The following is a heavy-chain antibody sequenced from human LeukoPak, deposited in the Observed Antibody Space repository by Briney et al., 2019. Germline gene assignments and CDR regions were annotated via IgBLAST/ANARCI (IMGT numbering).Heavy chain of an antibody. D-gene: IGHD6-13*01. CDR3: ARLYSSSWYFDY. J-gene: IGHJ4*02. V-gene: IGHV5-51*01. CDR1: GCSFTSYW. Sequence: GASPQIPCKGSGCSFTSYWIGWVRQMPGKGVEGMGIIYRGDSDTRYSPSFQGQVTISPDKSTSTACRQWSSLKASDTAMYYCARLYSSSWYFDYWGQGTLVTVSP. CDR2: IYRGDSDT.